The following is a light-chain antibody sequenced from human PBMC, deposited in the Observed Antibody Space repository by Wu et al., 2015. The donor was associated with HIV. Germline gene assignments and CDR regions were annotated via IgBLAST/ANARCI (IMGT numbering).Light chain of an antibody. V-gene: IGKV3D-20*02. CDR3: QQRANWPLT. CDR2: QAS. Sequence: ENVLTQSPGTLPVSPGERVTLSCKASQSVTSNYLAWYQHKPGQPPKLLISQASTRAADIPDRFSGTGSGTDFTLTISSLEPEDFAVYYCQQRANWPLTFGGGTRLEIK. J-gene: IGKJ4*01. CDR1: QSVTSNY.